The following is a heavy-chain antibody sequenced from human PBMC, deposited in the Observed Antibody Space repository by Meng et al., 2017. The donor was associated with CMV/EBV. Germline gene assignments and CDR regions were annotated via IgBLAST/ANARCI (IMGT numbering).Heavy chain of an antibody. CDR3: ARDGGGSSWYGGWFDP. CDR2: ISSSSSTI. CDR1: GFTFSSYS. D-gene: IGHD6-13*01. J-gene: IGHJ5*02. V-gene: IGHV3-48*04. Sequence: GGSLRLSCAASGFTFSSYSMNWVRQAPGKGLEWVAYISSSSSTIYYADSVKGRFTISRDNAKNSPYLQMNSLRAEDTAVYYCARDGGGSSWYGGWFDPWGQGTLVTVSS.